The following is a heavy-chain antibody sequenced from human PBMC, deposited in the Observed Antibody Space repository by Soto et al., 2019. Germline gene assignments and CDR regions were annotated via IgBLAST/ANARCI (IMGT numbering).Heavy chain of an antibody. J-gene: IGHJ4*02. Sequence: GGSLRLSCAASGFTFSSYWMSWVRQAPGKGLEWVTNIKQDGSEKYYVDSVKGRFTISRDNAKNSLYLQMNSLRAEDTAVYYCAREIVVVNNYFDYWGQGTLVTVSS. CDR2: IKQDGSEK. D-gene: IGHD3-22*01. CDR3: AREIVVVNNYFDY. CDR1: GFTFSSYW. V-gene: IGHV3-7*01.